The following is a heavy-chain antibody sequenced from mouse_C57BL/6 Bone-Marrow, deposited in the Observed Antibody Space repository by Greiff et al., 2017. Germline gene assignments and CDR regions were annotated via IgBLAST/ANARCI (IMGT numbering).Heavy chain of an antibody. CDR3: ARARRLRRGAGFAY. J-gene: IGHJ3*01. V-gene: IGHV14-2*01. Sequence: EVQLQQSGAELVKPGASVKLSCTASGFNFTDYYMHWVKQRTEQGLEWIGRIDPESGETKYAPKFKGKATITADTASNTAYLQLSSLTSEDTAVYYWARARRLRRGAGFAYWGQGTLVTVSA. CDR1: GFNFTDYY. CDR2: IDPESGET. D-gene: IGHD2-2*01.